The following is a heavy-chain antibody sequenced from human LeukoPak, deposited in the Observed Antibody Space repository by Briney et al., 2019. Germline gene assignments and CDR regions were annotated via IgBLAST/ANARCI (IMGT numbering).Heavy chain of an antibody. CDR2: ISGSGGST. Sequence: GGSLRLSCAASGFTFSSYAMSWVRQAPGKGLEWVSAISGSGGSTYYADSVKGRFTISRDNSKNTLYLQMNSLRAEDTAVYYCAKAIWWFGELLSDYFDYWGQGTLVTVSS. V-gene: IGHV3-23*01. CDR3: AKAIWWFGELLSDYFDY. J-gene: IGHJ4*02. D-gene: IGHD3-10*01. CDR1: GFTFSSYA.